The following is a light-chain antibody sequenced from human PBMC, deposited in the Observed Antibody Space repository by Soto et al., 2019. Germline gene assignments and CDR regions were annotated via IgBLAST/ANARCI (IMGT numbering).Light chain of an antibody. CDR1: SSNIGSNY. CDR2: RNN. Sequence: QAVVTQPPSASGTPGQRVTISCSGSSSNIGSNYVYWYQQLPGTAPKLLIYRNNQRPSGVPDRFSGSKSGTSASLAISGLRSEDEADYYCAAWDDSLSGLDVVFGGGTKADRP. V-gene: IGLV1-47*01. CDR3: AAWDDSLSGLDVV. J-gene: IGLJ2*01.